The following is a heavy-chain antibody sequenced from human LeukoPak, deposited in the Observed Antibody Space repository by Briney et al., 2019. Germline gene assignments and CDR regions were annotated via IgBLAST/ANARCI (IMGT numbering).Heavy chain of an antibody. CDR1: GGSLSSSSYY. V-gene: IGHV4-39*01. CDR2: IYYSGNT. CDR3: ARHAYYFYYMDV. J-gene: IGHJ6*03. Sequence: SGTLSLTCTVSGGSLSSSSYYWGWIRQPPGKGLEWIGTIYYSGNTYYNPSLRSRVTISVDTSKTQFSLKLSSVTAADTAVYYCARHAYYFYYMDVWGKGTTVTISS.